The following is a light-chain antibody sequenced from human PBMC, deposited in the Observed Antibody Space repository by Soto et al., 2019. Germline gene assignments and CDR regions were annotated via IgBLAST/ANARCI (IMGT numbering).Light chain of an antibody. V-gene: IGKV3-20*01. Sequence: EIVLTQSPGTLSLSPGERVTLACRTSQSVNSSYLAWYKQKPGQAPRLLIYGASTRATGIPDRFSGSGSGTDFTLTISRLEPEDFAVYYCQQFGSAPSMYTFGQGTKLEIK. CDR2: GAS. CDR1: QSVNSSY. J-gene: IGKJ2*01. CDR3: QQFGSAPSMYT.